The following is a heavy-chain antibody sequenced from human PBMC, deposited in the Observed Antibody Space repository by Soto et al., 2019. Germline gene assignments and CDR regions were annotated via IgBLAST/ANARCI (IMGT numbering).Heavy chain of an antibody. V-gene: IGHV3-11*01. Sequence: GGSLRLSCAASGFTFSDYYMSWIRQAPGKGLEWVSYISSSGSTIYYADSVKGRFTISRDNAKNSLYLQMNSLRAEDTAVYYCVRCPPQPDFWSGYYPFDPWGQGTLVTVSS. D-gene: IGHD3-3*01. J-gene: IGHJ5*02. CDR2: ISSSGSTI. CDR1: GFTFSDYY. CDR3: VRCPPQPDFWSGYYPFDP.